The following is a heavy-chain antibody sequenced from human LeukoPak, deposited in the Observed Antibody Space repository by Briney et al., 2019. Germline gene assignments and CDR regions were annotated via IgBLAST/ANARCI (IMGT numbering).Heavy chain of an antibody. D-gene: IGHD3-22*01. J-gene: IGHJ4*02. CDR3: ARSRYYDSRGYYPRPLYYFDY. V-gene: IGHV1-69*01. Sequence: GSSVKVSCKASGGTFSSYAISWVRQAPGQGLEWMGGIIPIFGTANYAQKFQGRVTITADESTSTAYMELSSLGSEDTAVYYCARSRYYDSRGYYPRPLYYFDYWGQGTLVTVSS. CDR2: IIPIFGTA. CDR1: GGTFSSYA.